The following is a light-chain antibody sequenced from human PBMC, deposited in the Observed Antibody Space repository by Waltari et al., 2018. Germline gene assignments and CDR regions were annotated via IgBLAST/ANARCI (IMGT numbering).Light chain of an antibody. Sequence: QSVLTQPPSASGTPGPRVTISWSGSDFDVGSNVVTWSQQLPGPAPKLLIYGNNQRPSGVPDRFSGSKSGTSASLAISGLQSDDEADYHCATWDGSLNAVVFGGGTKLTVL. J-gene: IGLJ2*01. CDR3: ATWDGSLNAVV. CDR2: GNN. V-gene: IGLV1-44*01. CDR1: DFDVGSNV.